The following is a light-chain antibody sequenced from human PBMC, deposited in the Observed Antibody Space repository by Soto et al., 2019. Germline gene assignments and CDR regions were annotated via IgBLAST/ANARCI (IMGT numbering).Light chain of an antibody. V-gene: IGKV3-15*01. Sequence: EIVLTQSPATLSVSPGERVTLSCRASQSINNKVAWYQQKPGQAPRLLIYGASTRATGISARFSGSGSGTEFTLTISSLQSEDFAVYCCQQYNNWPPITFGQGTRLEI. CDR3: QQYNNWPPIT. J-gene: IGKJ5*01. CDR2: GAS. CDR1: QSINNK.